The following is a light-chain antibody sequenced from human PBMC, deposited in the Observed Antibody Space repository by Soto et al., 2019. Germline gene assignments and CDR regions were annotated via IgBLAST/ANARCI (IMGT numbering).Light chain of an antibody. CDR3: AAWDDSLNAWV. V-gene: IGLV1-44*01. CDR1: TSNIGRNP. CDR2: DNI. Sequence: QSVLTQPPSASGTPGQRVTISCSGSTSNIGRNPVNWYQQLPGKAPTLTIYDNIERPSGVPDRFSGSNSGTAASLAISGLQSEDEADYYCAAWDDSLNAWVLGGGNKLTVL. J-gene: IGLJ3*02.